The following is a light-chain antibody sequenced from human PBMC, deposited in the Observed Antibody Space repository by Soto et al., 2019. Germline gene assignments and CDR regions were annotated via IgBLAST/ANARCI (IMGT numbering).Light chain of an antibody. Sequence: EIVLTQSPGTLSLSPGERSTLSCRSSESGSSSYLAWYQQKPGQAPRLLIYDASSRATGIPDRFSGSGSGTDFTLTISRLEPEDFAVYYCQHYGYSPAFGGGTKVEIK. CDR1: ESGSSSY. V-gene: IGKV3-20*01. CDR2: DAS. J-gene: IGKJ4*01. CDR3: QHYGYSPA.